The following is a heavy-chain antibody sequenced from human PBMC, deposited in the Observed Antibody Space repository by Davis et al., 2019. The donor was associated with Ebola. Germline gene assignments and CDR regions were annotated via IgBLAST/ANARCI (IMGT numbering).Heavy chain of an antibody. V-gene: IGHV4-61*01. CDR3: ARTWLPNNWFDP. Sequence: SETLSLTCTVSGGSVSSGSYYWSWIRQPPGKGLEWIGYIYYSGSTNYNPSLKSRVTISVDTSKNQFSLKLSSVTAADTAVYYCARTWLPNNWFDPWGQGTLVTVSS. J-gene: IGHJ5*02. CDR1: GGSVSSGSYY. D-gene: IGHD3-22*01. CDR2: IYYSGST.